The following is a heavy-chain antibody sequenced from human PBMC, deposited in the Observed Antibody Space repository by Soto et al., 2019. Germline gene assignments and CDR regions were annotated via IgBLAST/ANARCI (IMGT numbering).Heavy chain of an antibody. J-gene: IGHJ4*02. CDR1: GFTFSRDW. CDR2: LNRDGSST. CDR3: ARGLKWGLFDY. V-gene: IGHV3-74*01. Sequence: GGSLRLSCAASGFTFSRDWMHWVRQAPGKGLVWVSHLNRDGSSTSYADSVNGRFTISRDNARNTLFLQMNSLRAEDTAVYYCARGLKWGLFDYWGQGT. D-gene: IGHD4-4*01.